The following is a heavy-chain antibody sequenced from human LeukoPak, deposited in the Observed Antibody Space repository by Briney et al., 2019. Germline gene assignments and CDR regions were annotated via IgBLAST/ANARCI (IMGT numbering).Heavy chain of an antibody. V-gene: IGHV1-8*01. CDR2: MNPNSGNT. Sequence: GASVKVSCKASGYTFTSYDITWVRQATGQGLEWMGWMNPNSGNTGYAQKFQGRVTMTRNTSISTAYMELSSLRSEDTAVYYCARTWFGELLPDYYYYGMDVWGQGTTVTVSS. D-gene: IGHD3-10*01. CDR3: ARTWFGELLPDYYYYGMDV. CDR1: GYTFTSYD. J-gene: IGHJ6*02.